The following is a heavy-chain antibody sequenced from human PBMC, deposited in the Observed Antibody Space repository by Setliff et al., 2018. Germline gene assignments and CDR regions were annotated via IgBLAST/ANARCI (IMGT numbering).Heavy chain of an antibody. Sequence: SSETLSLTCTVSGGSISPHYWSWIRQPAGKGLEWIGEIYHSGTTNYNPSLKSRVTMSVDKSRNQFSLRLTSVTAADTAIYYCTRAYSGSHDYWGQGTLVTVSS. CDR1: GGSISPHY. CDR2: IYHSGTT. J-gene: IGHJ4*02. CDR3: TRAYSGSHDY. D-gene: IGHD1-26*01. V-gene: IGHV4-4*07.